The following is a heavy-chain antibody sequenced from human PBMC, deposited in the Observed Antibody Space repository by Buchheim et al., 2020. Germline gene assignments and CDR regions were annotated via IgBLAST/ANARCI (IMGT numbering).Heavy chain of an antibody. CDR3: ARGSYQTGWRGFSYYSMDV. CDR1: GASINSGGYY. CDR2: IYSGGST. V-gene: IGHV4-39*07. D-gene: IGHD6-19*01. Sequence: HLQGSGPGLVRPSETLSLTCTVSGASINSGGYYWDWVRQPPGKGLEWVGHIYSGGSTYFNPSLKSPVTISFESSNNQISLMLTSVTAADTGTYYCARGSYQTGWRGFSYYSMDVWGQGT. J-gene: IGHJ6*02.